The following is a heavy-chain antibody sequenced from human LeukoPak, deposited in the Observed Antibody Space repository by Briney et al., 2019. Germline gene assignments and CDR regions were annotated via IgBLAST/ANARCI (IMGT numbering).Heavy chain of an antibody. D-gene: IGHD1-26*01. V-gene: IGHV3-23*01. Sequence: GGSLRRSCAASGFTFSNYAMSWVRQAPGKGLEWVSTISGSGGATYYADSVKGRFTISRDNSKNTLYLQMNSLRAEDTALYYCAKEDLSGTLGISQGFWGQGTLVTVSS. CDR2: ISGSGGAT. CDR3: AKEDLSGTLGISQGF. J-gene: IGHJ4*02. CDR1: GFTFSNYA.